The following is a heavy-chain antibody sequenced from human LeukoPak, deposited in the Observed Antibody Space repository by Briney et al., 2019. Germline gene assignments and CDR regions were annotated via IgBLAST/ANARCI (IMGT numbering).Heavy chain of an antibody. D-gene: IGHD5-18*01. CDR2: ISGSGIST. V-gene: IGHV3-23*01. J-gene: IGHJ4*02. Sequence: GGSLRLSCAASGFTFSNYGMSWVRQAPGKGLEWVSGISGSGISTYYADSVKGRITISRDNSKNTLHLQMNSLRAEDTAVYYCARKYRVRGYSYGIFDYWGQGTLVTVSS. CDR1: GFTFSNYG. CDR3: ARKYRVRGYSYGIFDY.